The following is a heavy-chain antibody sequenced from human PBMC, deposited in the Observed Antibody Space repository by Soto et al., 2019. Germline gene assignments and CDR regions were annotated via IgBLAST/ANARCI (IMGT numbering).Heavy chain of an antibody. V-gene: IGHV1-18*01. CDR3: ARGRYGDY. CDR1: GYAFTTYG. Sequence: QVHLVQSGAEVKKPGASVKVSCKGSGYAFTTYGITWVRQAPRQGLEWNGWISAHNGNTNYAQKLQGRVTVTKDTATSTAYMELRSLRSDDTAVYYCARGRYGDYWGQGALVTVSS. CDR2: ISAHNGNT. J-gene: IGHJ4*02. D-gene: IGHD1-1*01.